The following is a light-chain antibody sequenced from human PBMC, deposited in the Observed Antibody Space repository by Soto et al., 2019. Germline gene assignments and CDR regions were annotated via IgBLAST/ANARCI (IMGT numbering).Light chain of an antibody. CDR2: GNS. J-gene: IGLJ1*01. V-gene: IGLV1-40*01. CDR1: SSNIGAGYD. Sequence: QSVLTQPPSVSGAPGQRVTISCTGSSSNIGAGYDVHWYQQLPRTAPKLLIYGNSNRPSGVPDRFSGSKSGTSASLAITGRQAEDEADYYCQSYDSSLSVYVFGTGTKLTVL. CDR3: QSYDSSLSVYV.